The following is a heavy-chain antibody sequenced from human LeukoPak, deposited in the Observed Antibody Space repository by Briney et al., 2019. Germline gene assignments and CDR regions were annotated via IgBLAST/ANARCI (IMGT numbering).Heavy chain of an antibody. CDR1: GFTFSNYA. CDR2: LSAGGVST. V-gene: IGHV3-23*01. CDR3: ARAEYLAAAGYYFDY. J-gene: IGHJ4*02. D-gene: IGHD6-13*01. Sequence: GGSLRLSCAASGFTFSNYAMSWVRQAPGKGLEWVSTLSAGGVSTYYADSVKGRFTISRDNSKNTLYLQMNSLRAEDTAVYYCARAEYLAAAGYYFDYWGQGTLVTVSS.